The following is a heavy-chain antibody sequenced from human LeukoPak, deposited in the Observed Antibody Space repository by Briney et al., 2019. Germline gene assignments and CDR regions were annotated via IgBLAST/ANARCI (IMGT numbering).Heavy chain of an antibody. Sequence: GGSLRLSCAASGFTFDDYAMHWVRQAPGKGLEWVSSISSGSSYIYYADSVKGRFTISRDNAKNSLYLQMNSLRAEDTAVYYCARDKDYGDKRLLDYWGQGTLVTVSS. D-gene: IGHD4-23*01. CDR3: ARDKDYGDKRLLDY. CDR2: ISSGSSYI. V-gene: IGHV3-21*01. J-gene: IGHJ4*02. CDR1: GFTFDDYA.